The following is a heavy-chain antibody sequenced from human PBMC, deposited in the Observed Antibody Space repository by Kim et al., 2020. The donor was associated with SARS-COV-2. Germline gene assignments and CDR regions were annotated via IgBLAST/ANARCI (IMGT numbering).Heavy chain of an antibody. V-gene: IGHV3-48*02. CDR1: GFTFSTEP. J-gene: IGHJ4*02. Sequence: GGSLRLSCAASGFTFSTEPMNWVRQAPGKGLEWVSNIRSSGSDKYYADSVRGRFTISRDNAKNSLYLQMDSLRDEDTAVYFCTRDQMWAFDSWGRGALVTVSS. D-gene: IGHD1-26*01. CDR3: TRDQMWAFDS. CDR2: IRSSGSDK.